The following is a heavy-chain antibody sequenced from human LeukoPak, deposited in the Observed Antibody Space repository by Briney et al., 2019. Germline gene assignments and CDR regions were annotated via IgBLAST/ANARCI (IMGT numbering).Heavy chain of an antibody. Sequence: ASVKVSCKASGYTFTSYDINWVRQAPGQGLEWMGWINPNSGGTNYAQKFQGRVTMTRDTSISTAYMELSRLRSDDTAVYYCASGGRYYDSSGYYHDLFDYWGQGTLVTVSS. CDR3: ASGGRYYDSSGYYHDLFDY. CDR1: GYTFTSYD. D-gene: IGHD3-22*01. J-gene: IGHJ4*02. CDR2: INPNSGGT. V-gene: IGHV1-2*02.